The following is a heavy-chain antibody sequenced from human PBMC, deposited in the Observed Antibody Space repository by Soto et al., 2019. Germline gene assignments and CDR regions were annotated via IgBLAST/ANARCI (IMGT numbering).Heavy chain of an antibody. Sequence: LSGAASVFPVRSNYISWVRQAPGKGLEWVSVIYSGGSTYYADSVKGRFTISRDNSKNTLYLQMNSLRAEDTAVYYCARGLNYYDSSGYSDAFDIWGQGTMVT. CDR1: VFPVRSNY. D-gene: IGHD3-22*01. J-gene: IGHJ3*02. CDR3: ARGLNYYDSSGYSDAFDI. CDR2: IYSGGST. V-gene: IGHV3-53*01.